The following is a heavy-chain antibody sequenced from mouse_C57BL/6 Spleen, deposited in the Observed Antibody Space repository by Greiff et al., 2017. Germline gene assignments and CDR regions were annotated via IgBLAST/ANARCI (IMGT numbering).Heavy chain of an antibody. D-gene: IGHD2-2*01. Sequence: QVQLQQPGAELVKPGASVKLSCKASGYTFTSYWMHWVKQRPIQGLEWIGNIDPSDSETHYNQKFKDKATLTVDKSSSTAYMQLSSLTSEDSAVYYCASFSTMVTPYYFDYWGKGTTLTVSS. CDR1: GYTFTSYW. V-gene: IGHV1-52*01. J-gene: IGHJ2*01. CDR2: IDPSDSET. CDR3: ASFSTMVTPYYFDY.